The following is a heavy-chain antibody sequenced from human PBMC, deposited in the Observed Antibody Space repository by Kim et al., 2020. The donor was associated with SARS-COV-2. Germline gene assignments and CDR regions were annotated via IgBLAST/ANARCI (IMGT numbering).Heavy chain of an antibody. CDR3: ARDLSQGFNYGVFDS. CDR2: IIPMFPTP. V-gene: IGHV1-69*13. J-gene: IGHJ4*02. D-gene: IGHD5-18*01. CDR1: GGSFSTYA. Sequence: SVKVSCKASGGSFSTYAVSWVRQAPGPGLQWMGGIIPMFPTPNYAEQFEGRVTITADESTRTVYMELSSLTSEDTAIYFCARDLSQGFNYGVFDSWGQGTLGTVSS.